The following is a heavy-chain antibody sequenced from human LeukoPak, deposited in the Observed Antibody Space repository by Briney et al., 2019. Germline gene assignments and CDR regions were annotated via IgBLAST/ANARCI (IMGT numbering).Heavy chain of an antibody. Sequence: GGSLRLSCAASGFTFSSYEMNWVRQAPGKGLEWVSYISSSGSTIYYADSVKGRFTISRDNAKNSLYLQMGSLRAEDMAVYFCARDAKGGYCSGGSCYPAPPHYMDVWGKGTTVTVSS. V-gene: IGHV3-48*03. D-gene: IGHD2-15*01. CDR1: GFTFSSYE. CDR3: ARDAKGGYCSGGSCYPAPPHYMDV. CDR2: ISSSGSTI. J-gene: IGHJ6*03.